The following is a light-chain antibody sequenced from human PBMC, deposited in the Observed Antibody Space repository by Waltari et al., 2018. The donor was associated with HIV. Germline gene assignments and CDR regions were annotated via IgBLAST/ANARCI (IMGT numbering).Light chain of an antibody. CDR1: QNIGNY. J-gene: IGKJ2*01. V-gene: IGKV1-39*01. CDR2: GAS. CDR3: QQSFNTPST. Sequence: DIQMTQSPSSLSASVGDRVILICRASQNIGNYLNWYRQKPGKAPNLLIYGASSLQSGVPSRFSGVGSGTTFILTISSLQPEDFATYFCQQSFNTPSTFGQGTKLEIK.